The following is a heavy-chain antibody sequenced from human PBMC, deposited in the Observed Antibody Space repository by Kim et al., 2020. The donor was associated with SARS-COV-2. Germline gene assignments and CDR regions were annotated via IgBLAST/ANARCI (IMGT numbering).Heavy chain of an antibody. CDR2: IYYSGST. D-gene: IGHD3-9*01. CDR3: ARSNYDILTGFIPIFAY. V-gene: IGHV4-59*13. Sequence: SETLSLTCTVSGGSISSYYWSWIRQPPGKGLEWIGYIYYSGSTNYNPSLKSRVTISLDTSKTQFSLKLSSVTAADTAVYYCARSNYDILTGFIPIFAYWGQGTLVPVSS. CDR1: GGSISSYY. J-gene: IGHJ4*02.